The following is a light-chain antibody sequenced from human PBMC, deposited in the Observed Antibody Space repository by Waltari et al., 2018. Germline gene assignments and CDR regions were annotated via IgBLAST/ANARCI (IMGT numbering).Light chain of an antibody. Sequence: QSALTQPASVSGSPGQSITISCPGTSSDVGTYKFVSWYHQHPGKVPKLIIYDATDRPSGVSSRFSGSKSGNTASLTISGLQAEDEGDYYCNSYTTSGTVVFGGGTKLTVL. J-gene: IGLJ2*01. CDR2: DAT. V-gene: IGLV2-14*03. CDR3: NSYTTSGTVV. CDR1: SSDVGTYKF.